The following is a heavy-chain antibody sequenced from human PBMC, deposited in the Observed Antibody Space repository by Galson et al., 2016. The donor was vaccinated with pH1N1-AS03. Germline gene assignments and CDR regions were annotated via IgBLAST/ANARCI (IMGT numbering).Heavy chain of an antibody. CDR3: ARGLRVDYYGMDV. J-gene: IGHJ6*02. Sequence: SLRLSCAASGFTFRSYAMHWVRQAPGKGLEWMTIISYDGSYKYYTDSVKGRFTISRDTSKNTLYLQMNSLRGEDTAVYYCARGLRVDYYGMDVWGQGTTVTVSS. CDR2: ISYDGSYK. CDR1: GFTFRSYA. V-gene: IGHV3-30*04.